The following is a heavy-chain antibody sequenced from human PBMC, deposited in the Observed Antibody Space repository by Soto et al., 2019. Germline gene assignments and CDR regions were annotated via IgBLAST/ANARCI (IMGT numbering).Heavy chain of an antibody. CDR3: ARGGIQLSYAFDY. CDR2: IYTSGAT. CDR1: GSSFSNFY. Sequence: SETLSLTCRVSGSSFSNFYWSWIRQPAGKGLEWIGRIYTSGATSYNPSLKSRVTMSVDTSQTQMSLSVRSVTAADTAVYFCARGGIQLSYAFDYWGPGILVTVSS. D-gene: IGHD1-1*01. J-gene: IGHJ4*02. V-gene: IGHV4-4*07.